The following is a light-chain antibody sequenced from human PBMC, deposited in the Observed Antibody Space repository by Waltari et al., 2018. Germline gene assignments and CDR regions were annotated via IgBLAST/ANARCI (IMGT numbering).Light chain of an antibody. CDR3: QQYYSTPPT. CDR2: WAS. CDR1: QSVLYSSNNKNY. V-gene: IGKV4-1*01. Sequence: DIVMTQSPDSLAVSLGERATINCKSSQSVLYSSNNKNYLAWYQQKPGQTTKLLIYWASTRESGVPDRFSGSGSGTDFTLTISSLQAEDVAVYYCQQYYSTPPTFGQGTKVEIK. J-gene: IGKJ1*01.